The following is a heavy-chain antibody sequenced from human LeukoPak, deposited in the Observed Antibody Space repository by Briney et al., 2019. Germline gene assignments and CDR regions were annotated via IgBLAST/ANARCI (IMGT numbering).Heavy chain of an antibody. CDR2: INHSGST. D-gene: IGHD2-2*02. J-gene: IGHJ4*02. Sequence: SETLSLTCAVYGXSFSGYYWTWIRQPPGKGLEWLGEINHSGSTNYNPSLKSRVTISVDTSKNQFSLKLSSVTAADTAVYYCARTYQVPAAIPYWGQGTLVTVSS. CDR3: ARTYQVPAAIPY. CDR1: GXSFSGYY. V-gene: IGHV4-34*01.